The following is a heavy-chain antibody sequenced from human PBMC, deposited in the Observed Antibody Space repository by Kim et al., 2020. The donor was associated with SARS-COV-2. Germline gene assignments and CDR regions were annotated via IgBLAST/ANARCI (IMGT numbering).Heavy chain of an antibody. V-gene: IGHV3-23*01. Sequence: ADSVKGRFTISRDNSKNTLYLQMNSLRAEDTAVYYCAKGRRGYSYDAFDIWGQGTMVTVSS. D-gene: IGHD5-18*01. CDR3: AKGRRGYSYDAFDI. J-gene: IGHJ3*02.